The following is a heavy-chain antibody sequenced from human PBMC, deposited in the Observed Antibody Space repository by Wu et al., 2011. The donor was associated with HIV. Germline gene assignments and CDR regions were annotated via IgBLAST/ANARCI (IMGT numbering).Heavy chain of an antibody. Sequence: VQSGAEVKKPGSSVKVSCKASGGSFRTFAISWVRQAPGQGLEWMGRIIPIFGTANYAQKFQGRVTITADESTSTAYMELSSLRSEDTAVYYCARGAMTRGGEVDIWGQGTMVTVSS. CDR2: IIPIFGTA. V-gene: IGHV1-69*15. D-gene: IGHD2-15*01. CDR1: GGSFRTFA. J-gene: IGHJ3*02. CDR3: ARGAMTRGGEVDI.